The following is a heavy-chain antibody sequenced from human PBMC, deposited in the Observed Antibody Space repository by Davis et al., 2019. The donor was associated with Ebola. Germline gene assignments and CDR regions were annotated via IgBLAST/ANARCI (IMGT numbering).Heavy chain of an antibody. CDR1: GYTFTSYD. J-gene: IGHJ5*02. CDR3: ARGKWFDP. Sequence: SVKVSCKASGYTFTSYDINWVRQATGQGLEWMGRIIPILGIANYAQKFQGRVTLTADKATNTAYMELRGLRFDDTAVYYCARGKWFDPWGQGTLVSVTS. CDR2: IIPILGIA. V-gene: IGHV1-69*04.